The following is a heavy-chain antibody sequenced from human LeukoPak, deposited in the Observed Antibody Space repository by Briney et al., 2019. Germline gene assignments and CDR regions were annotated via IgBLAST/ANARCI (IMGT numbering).Heavy chain of an antibody. J-gene: IGHJ4*02. D-gene: IGHD2-15*01. Sequence: GASVKVSCKASGYTFSTYGITWVRQAPGQGLEWMGWISAYNGNTKYAQKLQGRVTMTTDTSTSTAYMELRSLRSDDTAVYYCARDYYCSGGSCYSYYFEYWGQGTLVTVSS. V-gene: IGHV1-18*01. CDR1: GYTFSTYG. CDR2: ISAYNGNT. CDR3: ARDYYCSGGSCYSYYFEY.